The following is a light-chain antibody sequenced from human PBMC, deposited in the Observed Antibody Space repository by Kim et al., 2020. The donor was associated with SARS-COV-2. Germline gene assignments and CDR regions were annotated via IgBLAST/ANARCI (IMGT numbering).Light chain of an antibody. J-gene: IGKJ1*01. CDR1: QSVSDN. CDR2: GAS. Sequence: SLGERATLSCRASQSVSDNFAWYQQKPGQAPRLLIYGASTRGTGITARCSGSGAGTEFTPIISSRQSEDSAVYYCRQYDDWPPWTFGQGTKVDIK. V-gene: IGKV3-15*01. CDR3: RQYDDWPPWT.